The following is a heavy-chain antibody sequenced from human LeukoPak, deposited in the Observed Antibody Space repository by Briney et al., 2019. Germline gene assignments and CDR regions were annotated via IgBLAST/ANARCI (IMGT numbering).Heavy chain of an antibody. CDR3: AKDISIAVAGTPFDY. Sequence: GGSLRLSCAASGFIFDDYAMHWVRQAPGKGLEWVSGISWNSGSVGYADSVKGRFTISRDNAKNSLYLQMNSLRAEDTALYYCAKDISIAVAGTPFDYWGQGTLVTVSS. CDR1: GFIFDDYA. CDR2: ISWNSGSV. D-gene: IGHD6-13*01. V-gene: IGHV3-9*01. J-gene: IGHJ4*02.